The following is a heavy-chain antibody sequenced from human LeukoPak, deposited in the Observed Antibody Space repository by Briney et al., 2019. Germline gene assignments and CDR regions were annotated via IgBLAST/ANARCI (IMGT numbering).Heavy chain of an antibody. CDR3: ARVGGTTVTTFALDY. Sequence: ASVKVSCEASGYTFTSFDINWVRQAPGQGLEWMGIINPSSGSTSYAQKFLDRVTMTRDTSTSTVYMELSSLRSEDTAVYYCARVGGTTVTTFALDYWGQGTLVTVSS. J-gene: IGHJ4*02. D-gene: IGHD4-17*01. CDR1: GYTFTSFD. CDR2: INPSSGST. V-gene: IGHV1-46*01.